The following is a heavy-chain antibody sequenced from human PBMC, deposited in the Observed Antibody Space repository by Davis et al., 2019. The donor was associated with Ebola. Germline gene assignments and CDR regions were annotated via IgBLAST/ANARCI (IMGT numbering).Heavy chain of an antibody. CDR1: GDSPSGTIGA. D-gene: IGHD5-12*01. V-gene: IGHV6-1*01. CDR2: TYYTSKWYN. Sequence: HPQTPSLTSAIPGDSPSGTIGARNSIRQSPSRGLAWLGRTYYTSKWYNDYSVSVKSRITINADTSKNQLSRQLNPVTPEDTAVYFCARGWMRTGLDVWGKGTTVTVSS. CDR3: ARGWMRTGLDV. J-gene: IGHJ6*04.